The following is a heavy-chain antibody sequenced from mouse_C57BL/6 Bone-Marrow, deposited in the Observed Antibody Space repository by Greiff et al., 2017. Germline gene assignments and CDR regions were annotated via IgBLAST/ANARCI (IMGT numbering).Heavy chain of an antibody. D-gene: IGHD1-1*01. Sequence: QVQLQQSGAELVRPGASVKLSCKASGYTFTDYYINWVKQRPGQGLEWIARIYPGSGNTYYNEKFKGKATLTAEKSSSTAYMQLSSRTSEDSAVYFCARAGVITWYFDVWGTGTTVTVSS. CDR2: IYPGSGNT. V-gene: IGHV1-76*01. J-gene: IGHJ1*03. CDR1: GYTFTDYY. CDR3: ARAGVITWYFDV.